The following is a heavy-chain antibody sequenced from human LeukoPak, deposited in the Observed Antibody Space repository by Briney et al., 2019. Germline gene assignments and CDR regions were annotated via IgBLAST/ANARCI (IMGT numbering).Heavy chain of an antibody. Sequence: PGGSLRLSCAGSGFTFSIYTMNWVRQAPGKGLEWVSSISRSSINMYYADSVKGRFTISRDNAKNSLYLQMNSLRAEDTAVYYCARDAALDYWGQGTLVTVSS. J-gene: IGHJ4*02. V-gene: IGHV3-21*01. CDR2: ISRSSINM. CDR1: GFTFSIYT. D-gene: IGHD2-15*01. CDR3: ARDAALDY.